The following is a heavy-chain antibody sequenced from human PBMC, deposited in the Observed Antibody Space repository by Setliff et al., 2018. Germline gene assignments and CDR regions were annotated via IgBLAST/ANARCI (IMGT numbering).Heavy chain of an antibody. Sequence: ASVKVSCKASGYNFSSDAIRGVRQAPGQGLEWLGWISVYSGNTYYAQNFQGRVTMTEDTSTSTANMVLRRLTTDDTAVYYCARRPRAVYGSGRRNWFLDYWGQGTLVTVSS. CDR3: ARRPRAVYGSGRRNWFLDY. V-gene: IGHV1-18*01. J-gene: IGHJ4*02. CDR1: GYNFSSDA. CDR2: ISVYSGNT. D-gene: IGHD3-10*01.